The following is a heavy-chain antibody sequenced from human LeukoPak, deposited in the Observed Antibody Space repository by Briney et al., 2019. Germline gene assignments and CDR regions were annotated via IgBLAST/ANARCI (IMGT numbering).Heavy chain of an antibody. V-gene: IGHV1-2*02. D-gene: IGHD6-19*01. Sequence: ASVKVSCKASGYTFTGYYMHWVRQAPGQGLEWMGWINPNSGVTNYAQKFQGRVTMTRDTSISTAYMELSRLTSDDTALYYCAGYQSNGWTPFDYWGQGTLVTVSS. CDR1: GYTFTGYY. CDR2: INPNSGVT. CDR3: AGYQSNGWTPFDY. J-gene: IGHJ4*02.